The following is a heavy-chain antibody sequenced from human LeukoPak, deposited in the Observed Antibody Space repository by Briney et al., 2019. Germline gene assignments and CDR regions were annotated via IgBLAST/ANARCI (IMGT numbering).Heavy chain of an antibody. Sequence: ASVKVSCKVSGYTLTELSMHWVRQAPGKGLEWMGGFDPEDGETIYAQKFQGRVTMTEDTSTDTAYMELSSLRSEDTAVYYCARERITMIVVADYYYYGMDVWGQGTTVTVSS. CDR1: GYTLTELS. CDR3: ARERITMIVVADYYYYGMDV. CDR2: FDPEDGET. V-gene: IGHV1-24*01. D-gene: IGHD3-22*01. J-gene: IGHJ6*02.